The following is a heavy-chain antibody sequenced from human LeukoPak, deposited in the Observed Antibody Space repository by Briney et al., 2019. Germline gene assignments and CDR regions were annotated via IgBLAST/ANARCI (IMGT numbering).Heavy chain of an antibody. D-gene: IGHD6-13*01. CDR2: ISSSSSYI. V-gene: IGHV3-21*01. J-gene: IGHJ6*02. Sequence: GGSLRLSCAASGFTFSSYSMTWVRQAPGKGLEWVSSISSSSSYIYYADSVKGRFTISRDNAKNSLYLQVNSLRAEDTAVYYCARSIPYSSSWLRYGMDVWGQGTAVTVSS. CDR3: ARSIPYSSSWLRYGMDV. CDR1: GFTFSSYS.